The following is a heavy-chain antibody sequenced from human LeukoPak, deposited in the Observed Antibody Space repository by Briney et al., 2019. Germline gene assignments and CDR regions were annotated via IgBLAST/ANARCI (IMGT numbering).Heavy chain of an antibody. D-gene: IGHD3-10*01. CDR3: ARGAYGSLGY. V-gene: IGHV4-39*07. CDR1: GGSISSTSYY. J-gene: IGHJ4*02. Sequence: SETLSLTCTVSGGSISSTSYYWGWIRQPPGKGLEWIGSIYYSWDTYYNPSLKSRVTISVDTSKNQFSLKLSSVTAADTAVYYCARGAYGSLGYWGQGTLVTVSS. CDR2: IYYSWDT.